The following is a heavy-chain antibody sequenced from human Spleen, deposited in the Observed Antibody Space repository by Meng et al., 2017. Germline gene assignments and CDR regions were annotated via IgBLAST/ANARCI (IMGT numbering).Heavy chain of an antibody. V-gene: IGHV4-61*01. J-gene: IGHJ4*02. CDR3: ARNDFWSGYFDY. D-gene: IGHD3-3*01. CDR1: GGSVSSGSYY. Sequence: QVQLQGSGPGLVRPSETLSLTCTVSGGSVSSGSYYWSWIRQPPGKGLEWIGYIYYSGSTNYNSSLKSRVTISVDTSKNQFSLKLSSVTAADTAVYYCARNDFWSGYFDYWGQGTLVTVSS. CDR2: IYYSGST.